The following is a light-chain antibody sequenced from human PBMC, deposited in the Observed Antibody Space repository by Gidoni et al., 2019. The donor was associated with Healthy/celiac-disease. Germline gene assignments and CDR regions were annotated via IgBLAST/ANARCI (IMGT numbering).Light chain of an antibody. Sequence: DIEMTQSPDSLAVSLGERATINCKSSQSVLYSSNNKNYLAWYQQKPGQPPKLLIYWASTRESGVPDRFSGSGSGTDFTLTISSLQAEDVAVYYCQQYYSTPPLPFGGGTKVEIK. CDR2: WAS. CDR1: QSVLYSSNNKNY. J-gene: IGKJ4*01. CDR3: QQYYSTPPLP. V-gene: IGKV4-1*01.